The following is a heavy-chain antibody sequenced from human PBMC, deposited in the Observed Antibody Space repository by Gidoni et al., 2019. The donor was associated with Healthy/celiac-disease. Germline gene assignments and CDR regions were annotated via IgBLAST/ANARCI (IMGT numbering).Heavy chain of an antibody. V-gene: IGHV1-2*02. Sequence: QVQLVQSGAEVKKPGASVKVSCKASGYTFTGYYMHWVRQAPGQGLEWMGWINPNSGGTNYAQKFQGRVTMTRDTSISTAYMELSRLRSDDTAVYYCARRGIVVVVAAKFWDWFDPWGQGTLVTVSS. CDR2: INPNSGGT. CDR1: GYTFTGYY. J-gene: IGHJ5*02. CDR3: ARRGIVVVVAAKFWDWFDP. D-gene: IGHD2-15*01.